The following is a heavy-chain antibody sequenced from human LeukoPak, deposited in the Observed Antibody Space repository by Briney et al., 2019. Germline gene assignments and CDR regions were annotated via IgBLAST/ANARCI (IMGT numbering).Heavy chain of an antibody. Sequence: GESLRLSCAASGFAFSKYWMNWARQAPGKGLEWVANIKQDGSETNYVDSVKGRFTISRDNAKNSLYLQMNSLRAEDTALYYCGSTNSFSYWGRGILVTVSS. J-gene: IGHJ4*02. CDR3: GSTNSFSY. CDR2: IKQDGSET. CDR1: GFAFSKYW. V-gene: IGHV3-7*01. D-gene: IGHD2-15*01.